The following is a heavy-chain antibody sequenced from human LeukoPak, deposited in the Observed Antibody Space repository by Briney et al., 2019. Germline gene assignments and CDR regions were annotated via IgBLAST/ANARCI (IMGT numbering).Heavy chain of an antibody. CDR1: GISLSNYG. CDR3: AKASTGIAAAGTSDY. D-gene: IGHD6-13*01. Sequence: GGSLRLSCAVSGISLSNYGMSWVRQAPGKGLEWVSAISGSGGSTYYADSVKGRFTISRDNSKNTLYLQMNSLRAEDTAVYYCAKASTGIAAAGTSDYWGQGTLVTVSS. CDR2: ISGSGGST. V-gene: IGHV3-23*01. J-gene: IGHJ4*02.